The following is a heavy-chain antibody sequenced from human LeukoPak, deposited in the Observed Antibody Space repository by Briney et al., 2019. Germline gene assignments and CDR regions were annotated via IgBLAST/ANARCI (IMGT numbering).Heavy chain of an antibody. CDR3: ARPLLYSNYVYYYYMDV. V-gene: IGHV3-21*01. D-gene: IGHD4-11*01. Sequence: PAGSLRRSCVASGFTFSSYSMNWVRQAPGKGLEWGSAITFSSTYIYYADPVKGRFTVSRDNTKNSLSLQMNSLRAEDTAVYYCARPLLYSNYVYYYYMDVWGKGTTVTVSS. J-gene: IGHJ6*03. CDR2: ITFSSTYI. CDR1: GFTFSSYS.